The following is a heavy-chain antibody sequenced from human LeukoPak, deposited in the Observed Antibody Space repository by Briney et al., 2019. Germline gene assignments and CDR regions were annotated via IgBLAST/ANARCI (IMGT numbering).Heavy chain of an antibody. CDR1: GGSISSSSHY. CDR3: ARVPSTTGVTIDY. D-gene: IGHD4-23*01. V-gene: IGHV4-39*07. Sequence: SETLSLTCTVSGGSISSSSHYWGWIRQPPGKGLEWIGSMYYRGSTYHNPSLKSRVTISVDTSKNQFSLKLSSVTAADTAVYYCARVPSTTGVTIDYWGQGTLVTVSS. J-gene: IGHJ4*02. CDR2: MYYRGST.